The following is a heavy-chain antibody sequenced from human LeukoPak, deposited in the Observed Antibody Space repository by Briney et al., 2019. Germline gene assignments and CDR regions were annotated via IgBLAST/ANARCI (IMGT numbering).Heavy chain of an antibody. Sequence: PSETLSLTCTVSGGSISSSSYYWGWIRQPPGKGLEWIGSILYSGSTYYNPSLKSRVTISVDTSKNQFSLRLSSVTAADTAVYYCARYYRPAYYFDYWGQGTLVTVSS. CDR1: GGSISSSSYY. D-gene: IGHD2/OR15-2a*01. J-gene: IGHJ4*02. CDR2: ILYSGST. V-gene: IGHV4-39*07. CDR3: ARYYRPAYYFDY.